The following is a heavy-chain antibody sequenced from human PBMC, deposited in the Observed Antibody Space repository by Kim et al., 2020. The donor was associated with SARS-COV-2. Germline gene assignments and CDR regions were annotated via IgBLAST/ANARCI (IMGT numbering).Heavy chain of an antibody. J-gene: IGHJ1*01. V-gene: IGHV3-9*01. D-gene: IGHD3-16*01. CDR3: AKDKGYDYVWGSYQH. Sequence: ADSVKGRFTHSRDNAKNSLYLQMNSLRAEDTALYYCAKDKGYDYVWGSYQHWGQGTLVTVSS.